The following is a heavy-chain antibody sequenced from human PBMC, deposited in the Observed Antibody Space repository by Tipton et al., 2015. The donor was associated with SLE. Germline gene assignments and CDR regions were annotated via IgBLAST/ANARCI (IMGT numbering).Heavy chain of an antibody. D-gene: IGHD3-3*01. V-gene: IGHV4-31*03. CDR1: GDSITSGRFY. J-gene: IGHJ4*02. CDR2: IHHSGGT. CDR3: ARIRPGHGDPFDY. Sequence: TLSLTCIISGDSITSGRFYWNWIRQFPGKGPEWIGLIHHSGGTYYNSSLRSRLTISVDTSANQFSLELNSVTAADTAVYYCARIRPGHGDPFDYWGQGLLVTVSS.